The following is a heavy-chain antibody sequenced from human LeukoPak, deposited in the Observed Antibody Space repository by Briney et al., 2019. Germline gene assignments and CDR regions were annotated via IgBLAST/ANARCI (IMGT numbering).Heavy chain of an antibody. CDR1: GFTFSSYA. CDR3: AKSTAGQLLFYYFDY. J-gene: IGHJ4*02. V-gene: IGHV3-23*01. D-gene: IGHD2-2*01. Sequence: GGSLRLSCAASGFTFSSYAMSWVRQAPGKGLEWVSAISGSGGSTYYADSVKGRFTISRDNSKNTLYLQMNSLRAEDTAVYYCAKSTAGQLLFYYFDYWGQGTLVTVSS. CDR2: ISGSGGST.